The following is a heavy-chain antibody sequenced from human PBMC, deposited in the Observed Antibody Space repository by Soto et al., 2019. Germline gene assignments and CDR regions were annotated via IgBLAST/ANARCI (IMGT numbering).Heavy chain of an antibody. CDR2: SRNKDNSYST. D-gene: IGHD3-10*01. V-gene: IGHV3-72*01. CDR3: ARVLLLSSGGYYREAFDI. CDR1: GFTFSSYA. J-gene: IGHJ3*02. Sequence: GGSLRLSCAASGFTFSSYAMSWVRQAPGKGLEWVGRSRNKDNSYSTEYAASVKGRFAISRDNSLTSVHLQMNSLKSEDTAVYYCARVLLLSSGGYYREAFDIWGQGTMVTVSS.